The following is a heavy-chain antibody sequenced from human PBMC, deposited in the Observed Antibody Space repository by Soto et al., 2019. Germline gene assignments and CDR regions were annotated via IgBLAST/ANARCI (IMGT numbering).Heavy chain of an antibody. V-gene: IGHV1-8*01. CDR1: GYTFTSYD. CDR2: MNPNTGNS. D-gene: IGHD6-19*01. CDR3: ARRAHTTGWTGFGADQYYFDF. Sequence: GASVKVSCKASGYTFTSYDIYWVRQATGQGLEWMGWMNPNTGNSGYAQKFQGRVTMTSNTSITTAHMELSSLRSEDTAVYYCARRAHTTGWTGFGADQYYFDFWGQGTLVTVSS. J-gene: IGHJ4*02.